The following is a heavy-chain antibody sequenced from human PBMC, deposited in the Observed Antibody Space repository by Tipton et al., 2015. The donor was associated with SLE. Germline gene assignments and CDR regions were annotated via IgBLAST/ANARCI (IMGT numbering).Heavy chain of an antibody. CDR1: GGSISSYY. D-gene: IGHD2-2*01. V-gene: IGHV4-59*01. J-gene: IGHJ6*03. CDR3: AREGEIVVPLRAYYYLDV. Sequence: TLSLTCTVSGGSISSYYWSWIRQSPGKGLEWIGNIFYSGITNDNPSLKSRITISVDSFKNQFSLRLNSVTAADTAIYYCAREGEIVVPLRAYYYLDVWGKGTTVTVSS. CDR2: IFYSGIT.